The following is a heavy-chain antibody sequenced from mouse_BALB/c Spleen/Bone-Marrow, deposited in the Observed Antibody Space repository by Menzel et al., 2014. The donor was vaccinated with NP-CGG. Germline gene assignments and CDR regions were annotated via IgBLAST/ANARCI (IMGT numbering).Heavy chain of an antibody. CDR3: SRRQGGNYAMDY. CDR1: GFTFSSYG. CDR2: ISNGGTFT. Sequence: EVQLVESGGDLVKPGGSLKLSCAASGFTFSSYGFFWVRQTPDKRLEWVATISNGGTFTYYPDSVKGRFTISRDNAKNTLYLQMSSLKSEDTAMYYCSRRQGGNYAMDYWGQGTSVTVSS. V-gene: IGHV5-6*01. J-gene: IGHJ4*01.